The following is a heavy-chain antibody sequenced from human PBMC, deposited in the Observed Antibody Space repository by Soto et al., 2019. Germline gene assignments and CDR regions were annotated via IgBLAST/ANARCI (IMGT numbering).Heavy chain of an antibody. V-gene: IGHV2-5*02. CDR2: IYWDDDK. D-gene: IGHD6-13*01. Sequence: QITLRESGPPVLKSTETLTLTCTFSGVSLTTNGVGVGWIRQSPGRAPEWLAIIYWDDDKRYSPSLQNRLTIPKDAPKKQVVLRLTYIDPVDTAKYFCVHRRRRTGSWSTGDFDYWGQGTPVTVFS. CDR1: GVSLTTNGVG. J-gene: IGHJ4*02. CDR3: VHRRRRTGSWSTGDFDY.